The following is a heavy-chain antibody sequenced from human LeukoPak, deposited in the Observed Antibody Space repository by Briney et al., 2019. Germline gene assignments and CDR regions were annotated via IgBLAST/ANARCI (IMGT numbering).Heavy chain of an antibody. J-gene: IGHJ2*01. CDR3: ARGNDYGGHHWYFDL. V-gene: IGHV4-39*07. D-gene: IGHD4-23*01. Sequence: PSETLSLTCTVSGGSVSSSNYYWGWIRQPPGKELEWIGSIYYSRNSYYNPSLKSRVTISVDSSKNQFSLKLSSVTAADTAVFYCARGNDYGGHHWYFDLWGRGTLVIVSS. CDR1: GGSVSSSNYY. CDR2: IYYSRNS.